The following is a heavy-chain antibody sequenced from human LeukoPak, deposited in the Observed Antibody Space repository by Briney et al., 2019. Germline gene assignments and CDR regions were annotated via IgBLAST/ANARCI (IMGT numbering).Heavy chain of an antibody. D-gene: IGHD3-22*01. CDR1: GGSISSYY. Sequence: SETLSLTCTVSGGSISSYYWSWIRQPPGKGLERIGYIYYSGSTNYNPSLKSRVTISVDTSKNQFSLKLSSVTAADTAVYYCARGRRIWGDYYDSSGYYLFDYWGQGTLVTVSS. J-gene: IGHJ4*02. CDR2: IYYSGST. V-gene: IGHV4-59*01. CDR3: ARGRRIWGDYYDSSGYYLFDY.